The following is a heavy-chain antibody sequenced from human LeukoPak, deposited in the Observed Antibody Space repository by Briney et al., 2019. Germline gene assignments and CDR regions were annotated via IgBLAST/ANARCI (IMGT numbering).Heavy chain of an antibody. Sequence: RPGGSLRLSCAASGFTFSSYGMHWVRQAPGKGLEWVAVISYDGSNKYYADSVKGRFTISRDNSKNTLYLQMNSLRAEETAVYYCAKPLPYDYGDYLDYWGQGTLVTVSS. D-gene: IGHD4-17*01. J-gene: IGHJ4*02. CDR2: ISYDGSNK. CDR1: GFTFSSYG. V-gene: IGHV3-30*18. CDR3: AKPLPYDYGDYLDY.